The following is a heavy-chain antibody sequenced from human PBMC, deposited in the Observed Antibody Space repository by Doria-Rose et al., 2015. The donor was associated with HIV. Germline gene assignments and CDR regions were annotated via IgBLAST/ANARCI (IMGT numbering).Heavy chain of an antibody. CDR1: GVSLSSPGMG. D-gene: IGHD6-13*01. J-gene: IGHJ4*02. CDR3: ARIKSSRWYHKYYFDF. V-gene: IGHV2-26*01. Sequence: VTLKESGPVLVKPTETLTLTCTVSGVSLSSPGMGVRWIRQPPGKALEWLADIFSDDERSYKTSLKSRLTISRGTSRSQVVLTMTDMDPVDTATYYCARIKSSRWYHKYYFDFWGQGTLVIVSA. CDR2: IFSDDER.